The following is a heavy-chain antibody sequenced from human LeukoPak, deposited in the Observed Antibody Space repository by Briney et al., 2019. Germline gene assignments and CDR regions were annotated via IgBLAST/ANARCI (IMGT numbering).Heavy chain of an antibody. CDR1: GYSFSSYG. V-gene: IGHV1-2*02. J-gene: IGHJ4*02. Sequence: GASVKVSCKASGYSFSSYGITWVRQAPGQGLEWMGWINLNSGGTNYAQKFQGRVIMTRDTSTSTAYMELNRLRFDDTAVYYCASWAGGNEPIASFDYWGQGTLVTVSS. CDR3: ASWAGGNEPIASFDY. CDR2: INLNSGGT. D-gene: IGHD1-14*01.